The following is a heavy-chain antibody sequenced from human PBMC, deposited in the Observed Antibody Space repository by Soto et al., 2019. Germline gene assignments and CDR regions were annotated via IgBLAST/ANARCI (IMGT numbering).Heavy chain of an antibody. V-gene: IGHV1-2*07. D-gene: IGHD3-3*01. Sequence: QVQLVQSGAEVKQPGASVKVSCKTSRYTFTGYYMHWVRQAPGQGLEWMGWINPKSGGTNYAHKFKGRVTMTRNTSISTAYMELSGLTSDDTAVYYCSRGGGLFGVAYYYGMDVWGQGTTVTVSS. CDR1: RYTFTGYY. CDR2: INPKSGGT. CDR3: SRGGGLFGVAYYYGMDV. J-gene: IGHJ6*02.